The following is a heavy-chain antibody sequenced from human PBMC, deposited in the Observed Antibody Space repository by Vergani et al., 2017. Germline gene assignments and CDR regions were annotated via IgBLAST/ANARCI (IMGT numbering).Heavy chain of an antibody. D-gene: IGHD6-13*01. Sequence: QVQLQESGPGLVKPSETLSLTCTVSGGSLSSYYWSWIRQPPGKGLEWIGYIYYSGSTNYNPSLKSRVTISVDTSKNPFSLKLSSVTAADTAVYYCARGWVAAAYWGQGTLVTVAS. J-gene: IGHJ4*02. V-gene: IGHV4-59*01. CDR2: IYYSGST. CDR1: GGSLSSYY. CDR3: ARGWVAAAY.